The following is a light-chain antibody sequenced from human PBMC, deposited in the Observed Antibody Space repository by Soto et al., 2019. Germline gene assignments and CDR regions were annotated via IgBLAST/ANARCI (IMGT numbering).Light chain of an antibody. CDR2: DAS. Sequence: EIVLTQSPASLSVSPGERATLSCRASQSVRSNLAWYQQKPGQAPRLLIYDASNRATGIPARFSGSGSGTDFTLTISSLEPEDFAVYYCQQRSNWPRLTFGGGTKVDI. J-gene: IGKJ4*01. V-gene: IGKV3-11*01. CDR1: QSVRSN. CDR3: QQRSNWPRLT.